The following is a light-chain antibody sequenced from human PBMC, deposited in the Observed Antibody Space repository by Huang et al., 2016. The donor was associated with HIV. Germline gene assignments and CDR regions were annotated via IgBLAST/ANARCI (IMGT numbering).Light chain of an antibody. CDR1: QSVSSN. V-gene: IGKV3-15*01. Sequence: EVVMTQSPATLPVSPGERVTLSCRASQSVSSNLAWYQQKPGQPPRLRIYGTSTRATGIPARFSGSGSGTEFTLTISSLQSEDFAVYYCHQYNNWYPYTFGQGTKLEIK. J-gene: IGKJ2*01. CDR3: HQYNNWYPYT. CDR2: GTS.